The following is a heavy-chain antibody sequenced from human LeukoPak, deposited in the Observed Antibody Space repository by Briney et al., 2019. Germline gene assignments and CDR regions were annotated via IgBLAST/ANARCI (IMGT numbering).Heavy chain of an antibody. CDR1: GFTFSDHY. CDR2: TRNKANSYTT. Sequence: PGGSLRLSCAASGFTFSDHYMDWVRQAPGKGLEWVGRTRNKANSYTTEYAASVKGRFTISRDESKNSLYLQMNSLKTEDTAVYYCARAKVRGVITPESWGQGTLVTVSS. V-gene: IGHV3-72*01. D-gene: IGHD3-10*01. CDR3: ARAKVRGVITPES. J-gene: IGHJ5*02.